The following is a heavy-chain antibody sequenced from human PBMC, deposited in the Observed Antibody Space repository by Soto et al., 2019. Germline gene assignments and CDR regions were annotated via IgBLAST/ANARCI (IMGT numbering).Heavy chain of an antibody. CDR3: ARAICSGGSCYPPYNYYYGMDV. J-gene: IGHJ6*02. V-gene: IGHV1-69*13. CDR1: GGTFSSYA. CDR2: IIPIFGTA. Sequence: SVKVSCKASGGTFSSYAISWVRQAPGQGLEWMGGIIPIFGTANYAQKFQGRVTITADESTSTAYMELSSLRSEDTAVYYCARAICSGGSCYPPYNYYYGMDVWGQGTTVTVSS. D-gene: IGHD2-15*01.